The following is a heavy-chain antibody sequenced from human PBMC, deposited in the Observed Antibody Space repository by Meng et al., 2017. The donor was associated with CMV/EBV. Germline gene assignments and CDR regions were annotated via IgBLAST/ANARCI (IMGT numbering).Heavy chain of an antibody. V-gene: IGHV3-23*01. Sequence: GGSLRLSCAASGFTFSSYAMSWVRQAPGKGLEWVSAISASGGGTYYADSVKGRFIISRDNSKNTLYLQMNSLRAEDTAVYYCAKGYQVLLYGAGWGRGTLVTSPQ. CDR1: GFTFSSYA. J-gene: IGHJ4*02. D-gene: IGHD2/OR15-2a*01. CDR2: ISASGGGT. CDR3: AKGYQVLLYGAG.